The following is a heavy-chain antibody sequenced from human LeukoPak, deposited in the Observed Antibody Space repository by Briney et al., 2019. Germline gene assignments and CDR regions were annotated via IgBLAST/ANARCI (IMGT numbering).Heavy chain of an antibody. CDR2: ISAGNDI. Sequence: GGSLRLSCAASGFSFNNYAMVWVRQTPGKGLEWVSVISAGNDIVYADSVKGRFSISRDSSKNTLYLQMNSLRVEDTAVYYCAKKRDAFDIWGQGTVVTVSS. J-gene: IGHJ3*02. D-gene: IGHD5-24*01. CDR3: AKKRDAFDI. CDR1: GFSFNNYA. V-gene: IGHV3-23*01.